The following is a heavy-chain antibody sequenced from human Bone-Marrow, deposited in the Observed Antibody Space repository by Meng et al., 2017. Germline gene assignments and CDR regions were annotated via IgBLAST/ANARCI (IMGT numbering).Heavy chain of an antibody. Sequence: QVQLQESGPGLVKPAQTLSLTCTVSDGSISSSAPYYWSWIRQPPGKGLEWIGYIFYRGNTYYNPSLTSRVTISVDTSQNQFSLRLISVTAADTAVYYCARVRDGYTFDYWGQGSLVTVSS. V-gene: IGHV4-30-4*01. CDR3: ARVRDGYTFDY. J-gene: IGHJ4*02. CDR1: DGSISSSAPYY. CDR2: IFYRGNT. D-gene: IGHD5-24*01.